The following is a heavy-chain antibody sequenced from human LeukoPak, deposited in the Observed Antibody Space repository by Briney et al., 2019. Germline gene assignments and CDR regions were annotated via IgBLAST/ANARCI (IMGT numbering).Heavy chain of an antibody. V-gene: IGHV1-2*02. Sequence: ASVKVSCKASEYTFTDYYIHWVRQAPGQGFEWMGWITHKSGATKFAQKLQGRVTLTRDTSIKTAYMELSNLTSDDTAAYYCVSWAGGNSDVASFDYWGQGTLVTVSS. J-gene: IGHJ4*02. CDR2: ITHKSGAT. D-gene: IGHD2-21*01. CDR3: VSWAGGNSDVASFDY. CDR1: EYTFTDYY.